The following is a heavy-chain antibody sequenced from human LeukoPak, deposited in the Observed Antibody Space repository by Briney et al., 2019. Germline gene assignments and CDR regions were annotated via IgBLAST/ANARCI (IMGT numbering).Heavy chain of an antibody. CDR3: ARGDVWGTYRSHYFDY. CDR2: MNPYSGNT. J-gene: IGHJ4*02. CDR1: GYTFTTYD. V-gene: IGHV1-8*03. Sequence: ASVKVSCKASGYTFTTYDINWVRQATGQGLEWMGWMNPYSGNTGYAQKFQGRVFITKNTSISTAYMELSSLRSEDTAVYYCARGDVWGTYRSHYFDYWGQGTLVTVSS. D-gene: IGHD3-16*02.